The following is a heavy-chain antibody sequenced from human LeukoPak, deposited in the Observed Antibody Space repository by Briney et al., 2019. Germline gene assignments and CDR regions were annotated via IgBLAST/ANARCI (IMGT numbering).Heavy chain of an antibody. V-gene: IGHV4-59*07. J-gene: IGHJ5*02. Sequence: SDTLSLTCTVSGVSISSYYWSWIRQPPGKGLEWIGYIYYSGSTNYNPSLKNRGPITVNTSKNQSSLNLSSVTAADTAVYSGARYSRSGYSGWFDPWGQGTLVTVSS. CDR3: ARYSRSGYSGWFDP. D-gene: IGHD6-13*01. CDR2: IYYSGST. CDR1: GVSISSYY.